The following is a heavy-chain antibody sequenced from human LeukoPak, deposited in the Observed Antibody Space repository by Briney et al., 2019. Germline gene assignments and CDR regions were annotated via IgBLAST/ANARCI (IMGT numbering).Heavy chain of an antibody. CDR3: ARLDSSATKDWYFDL. Sequence: ASVKVSCKASGYTFTSYYMHWVRQAPGQGLEWMGIINPSGGNTRYAQKFQGRVTMTRDTSTSTVYMEVSSLRSEDPAVYYCARLDSSATKDWYFDLWGRGTLVTVSS. CDR2: INPSGGNT. D-gene: IGHD3-22*01. V-gene: IGHV1-46*01. CDR1: GYTFTSYY. J-gene: IGHJ2*01.